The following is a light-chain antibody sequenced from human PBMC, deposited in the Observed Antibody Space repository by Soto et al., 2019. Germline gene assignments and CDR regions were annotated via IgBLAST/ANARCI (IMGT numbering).Light chain of an antibody. CDR3: QQYGSSPPFT. CDR1: QSVSSRS. Sequence: EIVLTQSPGTLSLSPGERATLSCRASQSVSSRSLAWYQQKPGQAPRLLIYGASNRATGIPDRFSGSGSGTDFTLTISRLEPEDCAVDFCQQYGSSPPFTFGQGTKVEIK. J-gene: IGKJ2*01. CDR2: GAS. V-gene: IGKV3-20*01.